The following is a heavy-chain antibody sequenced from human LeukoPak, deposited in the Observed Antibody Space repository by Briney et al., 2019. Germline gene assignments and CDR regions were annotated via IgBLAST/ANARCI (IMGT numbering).Heavy chain of an antibody. J-gene: IGHJ5*02. CDR1: GFTLSDYY. V-gene: IGHV3-11*01. CDR2: ISSRGSTI. D-gene: IGHD6-13*01. Sequence: GSLRLSCAASGFTLSDYYMSWIRQAPGKGLEWVSYISSRGSTIYYADSVKGRFTISRDNAKNSLYLQMNSLGAEDTAVYYCARVLAAAANWFDPWGQGTLVTVSS. CDR3: ARVLAAAANWFDP.